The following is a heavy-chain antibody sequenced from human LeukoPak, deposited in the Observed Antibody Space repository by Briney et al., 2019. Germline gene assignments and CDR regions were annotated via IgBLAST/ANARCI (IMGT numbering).Heavy chain of an antibody. CDR1: GYTFTSYP. D-gene: IGHD4-17*01. Sequence: ASVKVSCKASGYTFTSYPISWVRQAPGQGLEWMGWITTYNGNTKFAQKLQGRVTMTTDTPTSTAYMDLRGLRSDDTAVYYCARGYDNGDYVGDFDYWGQGTLVTVSS. J-gene: IGHJ4*02. CDR3: ARGYDNGDYVGDFDY. CDR2: ITTYNGNT. V-gene: IGHV1-18*01.